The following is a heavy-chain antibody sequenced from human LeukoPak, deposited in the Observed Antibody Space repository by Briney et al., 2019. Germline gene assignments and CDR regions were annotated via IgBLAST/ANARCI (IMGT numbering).Heavy chain of an antibody. D-gene: IGHD3-3*01. CDR3: ARDEIFGVGTHFDY. CDR1: GYTFTGYY. J-gene: IGHJ4*02. CDR2: ISVYNVNT. V-gene: IGHV1-18*04. Sequence: GASVKVSCKASGYTFTGYYMHWVRQAPGQGLEWMGWISVYNVNTNYAQKFQGRVTMTRDTSTNTVYMELTSLTSDDTAVYFCARDEIFGVGTHFDYWGQGTLVIVSS.